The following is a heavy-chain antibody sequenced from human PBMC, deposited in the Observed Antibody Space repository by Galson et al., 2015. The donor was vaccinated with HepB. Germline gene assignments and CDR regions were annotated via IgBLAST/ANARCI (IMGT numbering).Heavy chain of an antibody. CDR2: ISYDGTNK. CDR1: GFTFSSYG. Sequence: SLRLSCAASGFTFSSYGMHWVRQAPGKGLEWVAVISYDGTNKYYADSVKGRFTISRDNSKNTLYLQMNSPRAEDTAVYYCANTFTAMSPPFLYMDVWGKGTTVTVSS. D-gene: IGHD5-18*01. J-gene: IGHJ6*03. CDR3: ANTFTAMSPPFLYMDV. V-gene: IGHV3-30*18.